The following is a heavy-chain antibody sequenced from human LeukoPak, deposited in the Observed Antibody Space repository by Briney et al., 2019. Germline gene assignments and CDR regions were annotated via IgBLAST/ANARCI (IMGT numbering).Heavy chain of an antibody. CDR3: ARQGSSSSRTSNDFDY. CDR2: ISSSSSTI. CDR1: GFTFSSYS. V-gene: IGHV3-48*01. Sequence: PGGSLRLSCAASGFTFSSYSMNWVRQAPGKGLEWVSYISSSSSTIYYADSVKGRFTISRDNAKNSLYLRMNSLRAEDTAVYYCARQGSSSSRTSNDFDYWGQGTLVTVSS. J-gene: IGHJ4*02. D-gene: IGHD6-6*01.